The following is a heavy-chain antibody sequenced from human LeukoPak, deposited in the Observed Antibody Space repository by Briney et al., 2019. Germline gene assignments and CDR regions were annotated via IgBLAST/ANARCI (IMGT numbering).Heavy chain of an antibody. CDR2: IWYDGSNK. CDR3: ARDTYQLTCTSTSCYPYGMDV. D-gene: IGHD2-2*01. CDR1: GFTFSSYG. Sequence: PGRSLRLSCVASGFTFSSYGMHWVRQAPGKGLEWVAVIWYDGSNKYYADSVKGRSTISRDNSKNTLYLQMNSLRAEDTAVYYCARDTYQLTCTSTSCYPYGMDVWGQGTTVTVSS. J-gene: IGHJ6*02. V-gene: IGHV3-33*08.